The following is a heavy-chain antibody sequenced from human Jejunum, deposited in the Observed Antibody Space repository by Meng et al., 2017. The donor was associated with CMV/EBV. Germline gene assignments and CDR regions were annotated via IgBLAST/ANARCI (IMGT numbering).Heavy chain of an antibody. CDR2: IHSTGST. V-gene: IGHV4-31*03. J-gene: IGHJ4*02. CDR3: GRDTIRDGVDY. Sequence: LTCSVSGASIGSGSFYWTWIRHLPGQGLEWIGFIHSTGSTYFNPSLRSRVSISADTSTNHFSLTLTSVTAADTAMYYCGRDTIRDGVDYWGRGSLVT. D-gene: IGHD3-3*01. CDR1: GASIGSGSFY.